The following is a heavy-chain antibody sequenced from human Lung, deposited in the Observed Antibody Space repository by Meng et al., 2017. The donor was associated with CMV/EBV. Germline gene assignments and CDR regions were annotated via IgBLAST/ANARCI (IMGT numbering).Heavy chain of an antibody. CDR2: MNYRGSS. J-gene: IGHJ4*02. V-gene: IGHV4-59*13. CDR1: GGSISSYY. CDR3: ARDFATGPRGDYFDY. Sequence: SETLSLTXTVSGGSISSYYWSWIRQSPGKGLDWIGFMNYRGSSNYNPSLKRRVTISVDTSKNQFSLKLTSVTAADTAVYYCARDFATGPRGDYFDYWGQGILVTVSS. D-gene: IGHD3-16*01.